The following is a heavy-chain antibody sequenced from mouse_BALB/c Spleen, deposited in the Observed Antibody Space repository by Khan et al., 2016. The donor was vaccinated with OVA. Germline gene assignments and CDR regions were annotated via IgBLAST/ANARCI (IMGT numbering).Heavy chain of an antibody. Sequence: QIQLVQSGPELEKPGESVQISCKASGFTFTNYGMHWVKQAPGKGLKWMGCINTYTGYTSFAANFKGRFAFSLDTSANTAYLQINSLKTEDTAAYFCARVGYSGTMDCWGQGTLVTVSS. V-gene: IGHV9-3-1*01. CDR1: GFTFTNYG. CDR3: ARVGYSGTMDC. D-gene: IGHD3-1*01. CDR2: INTYTGYT. J-gene: IGHJ4*01.